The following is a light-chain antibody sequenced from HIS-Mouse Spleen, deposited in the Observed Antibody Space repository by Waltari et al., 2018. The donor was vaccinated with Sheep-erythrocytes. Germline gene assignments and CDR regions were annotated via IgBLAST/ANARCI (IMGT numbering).Light chain of an antibody. CDR1: QSVSSSY. CDR2: GAS. J-gene: IGKJ1*01. CDR3: QQYGSSPWT. V-gene: IGKV3-20*01. Sequence: EIVLTQSPGTLSLSPGERATLSCRASQSVSSSYLAWYQQQPGQAPRLLIYGASSRATGIPDRFSGSGSRTDFTLTISRLEPEDFAVYYCQQYGSSPWTFGQGTKVEIK.